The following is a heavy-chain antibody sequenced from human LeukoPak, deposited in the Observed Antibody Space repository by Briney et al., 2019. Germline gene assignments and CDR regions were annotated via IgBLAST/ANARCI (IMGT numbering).Heavy chain of an antibody. CDR2: TYYRSKWYN. J-gene: IGHJ4*02. Sequence: QTLSLTCAISGDSLSSNSATWNWVRPSPSRGLEWLGRTYYRSKWYNDYAVSVKGRVTIDPDASKKQFSLQLNSVTPEDTAMYYCARGNGYPFDYWGQGTLVTVSS. CDR1: GDSLSSNSAT. CDR3: ARGNGYPFDY. V-gene: IGHV6-1*01. D-gene: IGHD3-16*01.